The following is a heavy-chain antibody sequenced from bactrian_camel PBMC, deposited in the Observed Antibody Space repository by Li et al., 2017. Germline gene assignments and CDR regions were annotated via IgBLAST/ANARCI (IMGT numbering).Heavy chain of an antibody. J-gene: IGHJ7*01. CDR1: EFRYEHYC. V-gene: IGHV3S55*01. D-gene: IGHD3*01. Sequence: HVQLVESGGGSVQAGGSLRLSCVASEFRYEHYCLGWFRQTPGKEREGVAVIDADGSTDYLDRVEGRFTISEDNAETTLTLYLQMDDLKPEDAAMYYCAAEVGRRGGYCSGDSLRLADMDYWGKGTQVTVS. CDR2: IDADGST.